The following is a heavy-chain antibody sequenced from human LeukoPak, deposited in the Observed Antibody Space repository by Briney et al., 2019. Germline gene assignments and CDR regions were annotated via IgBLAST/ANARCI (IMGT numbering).Heavy chain of an antibody. J-gene: IGHJ4*02. D-gene: IGHD2-8*02. CDR3: AKAGGVSPSAHIGS. CDR1: AFTFGSYA. CDR2: ISSRGGDT. Sequence: AGGSLRLSWAAAAFTFGSYAITWVRRAAGNWLEWVSSISSRGGDTYYPDSVRGRFNIHRDNPKSSLFLQMNSVSGDDMAVYHCAKAGGVSPSAHIGSWGQGILVTVSS. V-gene: IGHV3-23*01.